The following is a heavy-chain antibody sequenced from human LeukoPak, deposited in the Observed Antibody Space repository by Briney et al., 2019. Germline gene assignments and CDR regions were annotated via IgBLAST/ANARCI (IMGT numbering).Heavy chain of an antibody. Sequence: ASVKVSCKASGYTFTGYYIHWVRQAPGQGLEWMGRINPNSGGTHYAQKFQGGVTMTRDTSISAAYMELSRLRSDDTAVYYCARGRGLGSGYYHFEYWGQGTLVTVSS. J-gene: IGHJ4*02. CDR3: ARGRGLGSGYYHFEY. V-gene: IGHV1-2*06. CDR2: INPNSGGT. D-gene: IGHD3-3*01. CDR1: GYTFTGYY.